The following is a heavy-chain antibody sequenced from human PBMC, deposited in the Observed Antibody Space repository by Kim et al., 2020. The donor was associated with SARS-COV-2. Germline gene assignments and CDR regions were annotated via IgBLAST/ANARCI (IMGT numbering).Heavy chain of an antibody. CDR3: ASDLGLEH. D-gene: IGHD1-1*01. CDR1: GFTFSSFW. V-gene: IGHV3-7*03. CDR2: IKQDGSEE. Sequence: GGSLRLSCAASGFTFSSFWMSWVRQAPGKGLEWVANIKQDGSEEYYVDPVRGRFTISRDNAKNSLYLQMNSLRVEDTAVYYCASDLGLEHWGQGALGTVS. J-gene: IGHJ4*02.